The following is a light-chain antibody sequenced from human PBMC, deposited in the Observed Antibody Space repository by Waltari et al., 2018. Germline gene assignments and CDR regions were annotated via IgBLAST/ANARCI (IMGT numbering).Light chain of an antibody. CDR1: RSDVGAYNY. CDR3: ISYSSSTALGV. J-gene: IGLJ2*01. Sequence: QSALTQPASVSGSPGQSITISCTGSRSDVGAYNYVSWYQQHPGKAPKLMIYEVRNRPSGVSNRFSGSKSGNTASLTISWLLAEDEADYYCISYSSSTALGVFGGGTKLTVL. V-gene: IGLV2-14*03. CDR2: EVR.